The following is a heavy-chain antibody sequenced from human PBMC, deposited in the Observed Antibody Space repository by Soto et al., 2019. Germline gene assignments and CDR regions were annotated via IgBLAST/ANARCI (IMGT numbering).Heavy chain of an antibody. CDR2: IGTRGDT. V-gene: IGHV3-21*01. D-gene: IGHD2-21*02. CDR3: AREETAWPLAYGLDV. J-gene: IGHJ6*02. Sequence: GGSLRLSCAASGFTFNSFSMNWVRQAPGKGLEWVSSIGTRGDTYYADTVKGRFTISRDNAKNSVSLQMNSLRAEDTAVYFCAREETAWPLAYGLDVWGQGTTVTVSS. CDR1: GFTFNSFS.